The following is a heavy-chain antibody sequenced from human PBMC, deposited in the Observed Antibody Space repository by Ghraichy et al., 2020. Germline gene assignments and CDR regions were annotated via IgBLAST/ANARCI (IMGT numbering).Heavy chain of an antibody. V-gene: IGHV3-33*01. D-gene: IGHD3-10*01. Sequence: WGSLRLSCATSGFTFSDYGMHWVRQAPGKGLEWVAVIWNDGSSEYYADSVKGRFTISRDNSKNTLYLQMNSLRAEDTAVYYCARPTYGSGSFLIDHWGQGTLVTVSS. CDR2: IWNDGSSE. J-gene: IGHJ4*01. CDR3: ARPTYGSGSFLIDH. CDR1: GFTFSDYG.